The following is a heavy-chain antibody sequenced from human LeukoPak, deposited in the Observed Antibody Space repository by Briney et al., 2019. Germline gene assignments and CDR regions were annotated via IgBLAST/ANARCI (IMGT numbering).Heavy chain of an antibody. D-gene: IGHD4-11*01. J-gene: IGHJ4*02. CDR3: ARCSPGDRSNFYAVLQY. CDR1: GGTFSSYA. V-gene: IGHV1-69*06. Sequence: GASVKVSCKASGGTFSSYAVSWVRQTPGQGLEWLGGIIPVFRTTTYAQKFQDKVTMTADKSTNTAYLQISSLTSDDTAVYYCARCSPGDRSNFYAVLQYWGQGTQVTVST. CDR2: IIPVFRTT.